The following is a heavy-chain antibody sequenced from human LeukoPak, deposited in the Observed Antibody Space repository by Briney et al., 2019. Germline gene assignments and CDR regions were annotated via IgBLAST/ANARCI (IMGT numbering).Heavy chain of an antibody. D-gene: IGHD2-2*01. CDR1: GYTLTELS. CDR3: ARGGYCSSTSCSGAFDI. J-gene: IGHJ3*02. V-gene: IGHV1-24*01. Sequence: ASVKVSCKVSGYTLTELSMHWVRQAPGKGLEWMGGFDPEDGETIYAQKFQGRVTMTEDTSTDTAYMELSSLRSEDTAVYYCARGGYCSSTSCSGAFDIWGQGTMVTVSS. CDR2: FDPEDGET.